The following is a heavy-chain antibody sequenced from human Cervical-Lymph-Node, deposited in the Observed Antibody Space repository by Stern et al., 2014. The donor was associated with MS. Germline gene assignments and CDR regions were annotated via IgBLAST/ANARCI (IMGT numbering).Heavy chain of an antibody. CDR1: GGSISSGSYY. CDR2: IYTSGST. Sequence: QVQLVQSGPGLVKPSQTLSLTCTVSGGSISSGSYYWSWIRQPAGKGLEWIGRIYTSGSTNYNPSLKSRVTTAADTSKNQFSLKLSSVTAADTAVYYCARLYYDFWSGYHYYYYYGMDVWGQGTTVTVSS. J-gene: IGHJ6*02. V-gene: IGHV4-61*02. CDR3: ARLYYDFWSGYHYYYYYGMDV. D-gene: IGHD3-3*01.